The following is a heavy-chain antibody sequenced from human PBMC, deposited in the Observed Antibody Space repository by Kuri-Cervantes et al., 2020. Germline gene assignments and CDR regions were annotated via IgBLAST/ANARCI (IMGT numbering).Heavy chain of an antibody. CDR3: ARDRFSCSSTSCRLYYYYYGMDV. J-gene: IGHJ6*02. V-gene: IGHV3-23*01. Sequence: GESLKISCAASGFTFSSYAMSWVRQAPGKGLEWVSAISGSGGSTYYADSVKGRFTISRDNSKNTLYLQMNSLRAEDTAVYYCARDRFSCSSTSCRLYYYYYGMDVWGQGTTVTVSS. CDR1: GFTFSSYA. D-gene: IGHD2-2*01. CDR2: ISGSGGST.